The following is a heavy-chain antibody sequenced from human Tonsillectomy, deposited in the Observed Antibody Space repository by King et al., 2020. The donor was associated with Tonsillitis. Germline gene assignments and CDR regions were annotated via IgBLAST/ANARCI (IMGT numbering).Heavy chain of an antibody. CDR3: ARGGAIYVYNVY. CDR1: GFTFSDLW. CDR2: MKHDGSER. D-gene: IGHD5-24*01. V-gene: IGHV3-7*04. J-gene: IGHJ1*01. Sequence: VQLVESGGGLVQPGGSLRLSCAASGFTFSDLWMTWVRQAPGKGLEWVANMKHDGSERFYVDSVRGRFTVSRDNAKNSLYLQMNSLRAEDTAVYYCARGGAIYVYNVYWGQGTLVTVSS.